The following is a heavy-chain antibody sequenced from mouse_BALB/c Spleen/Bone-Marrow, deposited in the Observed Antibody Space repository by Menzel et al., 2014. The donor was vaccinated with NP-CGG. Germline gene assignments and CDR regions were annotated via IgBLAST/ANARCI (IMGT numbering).Heavy chain of an antibody. CDR1: GYTFTDYY. CDR2: IYPGSGNT. D-gene: IGHD2-1*01. Sequence: QVQLQQSGAELARPGTSVKLSCKASGYTFTDYYINWVKQRTGQGLEWTGEIYPGSGNTYYNEKFKGKATLTADKSSSTVNIHLSSLTSEDSAVYFCARDHYGNYEGFDYWGQGTLVTVSA. J-gene: IGHJ3*01. V-gene: IGHV1-77*01. CDR3: ARDHYGNYEGFDY.